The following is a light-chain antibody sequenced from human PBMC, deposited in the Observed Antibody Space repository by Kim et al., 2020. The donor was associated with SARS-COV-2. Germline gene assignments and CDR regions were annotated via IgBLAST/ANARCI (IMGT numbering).Light chain of an antibody. CDR3: QHYTNWPPAWT. CDR2: GAS. CDR1: QSVTTS. J-gene: IGKJ1*01. V-gene: IGKV3-15*01. Sequence: PGERATLSCRASQSVTTSLARYQQKRGQTPRLLISGASTRATGTPARFSGSGSGTEFTLTISNLQSEDIGVYYCQHYTNWPPAWTFGQGPRWIS.